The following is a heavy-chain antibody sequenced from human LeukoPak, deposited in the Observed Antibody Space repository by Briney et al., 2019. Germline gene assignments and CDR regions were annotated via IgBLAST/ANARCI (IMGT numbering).Heavy chain of an antibody. D-gene: IGHD6-19*01. CDR1: TFTFSSYG. J-gene: IGHJ4*02. CDR3: AKDRSDWSYFDY. V-gene: IGHV3-30*02. Sequence: QSGGSLRLSCAASTFTFSSYGMHWDRQAQGKGLEWVAFIRYDGSNKYYADTVKGRFTISRDNSKNTLYLQMCSLRAEDTAVYYCAKDRSDWSYFDYWGQGTLVTVSS. CDR2: IRYDGSNK.